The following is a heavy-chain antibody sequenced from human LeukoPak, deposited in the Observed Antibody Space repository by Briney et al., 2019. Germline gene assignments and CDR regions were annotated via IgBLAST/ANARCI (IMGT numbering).Heavy chain of an antibody. D-gene: IGHD6-13*01. Sequence: SETLSLTCAVYGGSFSGYYWSWIRQPPGKGLEWIGEINHSGSTNYNPSLKSRVTISVDTSKNQFSLKLSSVTAADTAVYYCARGTRQHLAQSNYYFDYWGQGTLVTVSS. J-gene: IGHJ4*02. CDR2: INHSGST. CDR1: GGSFSGYY. V-gene: IGHV4-34*01. CDR3: ARGTRQHLAQSNYYFDY.